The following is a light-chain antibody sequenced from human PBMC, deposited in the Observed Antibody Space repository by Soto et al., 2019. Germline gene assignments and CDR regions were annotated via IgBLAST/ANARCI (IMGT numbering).Light chain of an antibody. J-gene: IGKJ1*01. CDR1: QSVGSSH. Sequence: EIVLTQSPGTLSLSPGERATLSCRASQSVGSSHLAWYQQKPGQAPSLLMYGASSRATGIPDRFSGSGSGPDFTLTISSLQPEDFATYYCQQSYSSPPTFGQGTKVDIK. CDR2: GAS. V-gene: IGKV3-20*01. CDR3: QQSYSSPPT.